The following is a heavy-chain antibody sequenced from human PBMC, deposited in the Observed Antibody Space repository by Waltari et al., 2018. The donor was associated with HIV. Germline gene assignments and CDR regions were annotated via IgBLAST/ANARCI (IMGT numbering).Heavy chain of an antibody. J-gene: IGHJ4*02. Sequence: EHLVESGGGWVHPGRSLRLTCVASRFTFRADARQGVRPAPGKGPEWIAGINLNDATSDADAVKGRFTISRDNARDSLFLQMDTLRPEDTALYYCAKDILSRQYVLKGSFDTWGQGVLVTVSS. CDR1: RFTFRADA. V-gene: IGHV3-9*01. CDR2: INLNDATS. CDR3: AKDILSRQYVLKGSFDT. D-gene: IGHD2-15*01.